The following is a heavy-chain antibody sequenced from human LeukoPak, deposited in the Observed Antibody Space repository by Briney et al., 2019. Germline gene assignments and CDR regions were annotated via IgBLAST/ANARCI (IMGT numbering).Heavy chain of an antibody. CDR1: GFTFSSYG. D-gene: IGHD3-22*01. V-gene: IGHV3-33*06. J-gene: IGHJ4*02. CDR2: IWYDGSNK. Sequence: PGRSLRLSCAASGFTFSSYGMHWVRQAPGKGLEWVAVIWYDGSNKYYADSVKGRFTISRDNSKNTLYLQMNSLRAEDTAVYYCAKGGWLLPIDYWGQGTLVTVSS. CDR3: AKGGWLLPIDY.